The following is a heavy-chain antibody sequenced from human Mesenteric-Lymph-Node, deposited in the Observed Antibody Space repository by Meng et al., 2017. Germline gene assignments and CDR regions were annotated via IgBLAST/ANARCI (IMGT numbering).Heavy chain of an antibody. V-gene: IGHV3-21*01. CDR1: GFAFSNSA. J-gene: IGHJ4*02. CDR3: ARERPSASVVVTAASIYYFDY. Sequence: GGSLRLSCTASGFAFSNSAMAWVRQAPGKGLEWVSSISSSSSYIYYADSVKGRFTISRDNAKNSLYLQMNSLRAEDTAVYYCARERPSASVVVTAASIYYFDYWGQGTLVTVSS. CDR2: ISSSSSYI. D-gene: IGHD2-21*02.